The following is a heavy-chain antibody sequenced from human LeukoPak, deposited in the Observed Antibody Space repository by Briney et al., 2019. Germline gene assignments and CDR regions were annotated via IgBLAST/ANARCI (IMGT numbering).Heavy chain of an antibody. CDR1: GFPFSSYW. CDR3: TRVGYIDEGIDY. D-gene: IGHD5-24*01. CDR2: IKQDGSKK. Sequence: PGGSLRLSCVASGFPFSSYWMTWVRQAPGKGLEWVANIKQDGSKKSYVDSVKGRLTISRGNAKNSLYLQMNSLRAEDTAIYYCTRVGYIDEGIDYWGQGTLVTVSS. V-gene: IGHV3-7*04. J-gene: IGHJ4*02.